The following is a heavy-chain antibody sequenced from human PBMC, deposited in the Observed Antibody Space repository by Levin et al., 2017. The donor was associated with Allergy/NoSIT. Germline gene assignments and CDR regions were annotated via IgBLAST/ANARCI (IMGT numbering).Heavy chain of an antibody. D-gene: IGHD2-15*01. J-gene: IGHJ5*02. Sequence: GASVKVSCKASGYTFTSYDINWVRQATGQGLEWMGWMNPNSGNTGYAQKFQGRVTMTRNTSISTAYMELSSLRSEDTAVYYCARGIYCSGGSCYGRDPEFDPWGQGTLVTVSS. V-gene: IGHV1-8*01. CDR2: MNPNSGNT. CDR1: GYTFTSYD. CDR3: ARGIYCSGGSCYGRDPEFDP.